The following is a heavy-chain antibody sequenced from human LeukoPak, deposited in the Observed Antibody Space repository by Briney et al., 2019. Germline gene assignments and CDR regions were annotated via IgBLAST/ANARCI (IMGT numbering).Heavy chain of an antibody. D-gene: IGHD6-25*01. J-gene: IGHJ4*02. V-gene: IGHV3-33*01. CDR2: IWGDENHK. Sequence: GGSLRLSCAASGFTLSSSGMHWVRQAPGKGLEWVAVIWGDENHKYYGDSVRGRFTISRDNAKDTLYLQMDSLRVEDTAVYYCARDVGSAPFDYWGQGTLVTVSS. CDR3: ARDVGSAPFDY. CDR1: GFTLSSSG.